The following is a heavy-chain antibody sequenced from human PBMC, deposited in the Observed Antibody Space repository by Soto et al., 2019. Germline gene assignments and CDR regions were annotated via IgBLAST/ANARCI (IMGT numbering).Heavy chain of an antibody. CDR2: ISSSSSFR. CDR3: ARGAPGRDGYNLDFQH. D-gene: IGHD5-12*01. V-gene: IGHV3-21*04. J-gene: IGHJ1*01. Sequence: PGGSLRLSCAASGFTFSTYPMNWVRQPPGKGLEWVSSISSSSSFRYYADSVKGRFTISRDNAKNSLYLQMNSLRAQDTAVYYCARGAPGRDGYNLDFQHWGQGTLVTVSS. CDR1: GFTFSTYP.